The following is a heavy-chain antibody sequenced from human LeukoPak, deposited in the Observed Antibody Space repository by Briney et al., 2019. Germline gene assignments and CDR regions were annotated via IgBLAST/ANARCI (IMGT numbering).Heavy chain of an antibody. CDR3: ARAPRYCSGGSCYTFDY. CDR1: GFTFSSYS. V-gene: IGHV3-21*01. D-gene: IGHD2-15*01. Sequence: SGRSLRLSCAASGFTFSSYSMNWVRQAPGKGLEWVSSISSSSSYIYYADSVKGRFTISRDNAKNSLYLQMNSLRAEDTAVYYCARAPRYCSGGSCYTFDYWGQGTLVTVSS. CDR2: ISSSSSYI. J-gene: IGHJ4*02.